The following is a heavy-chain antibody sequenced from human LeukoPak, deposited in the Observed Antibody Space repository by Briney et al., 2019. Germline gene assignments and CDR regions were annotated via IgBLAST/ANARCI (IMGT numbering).Heavy chain of an antibody. J-gene: IGHJ4*02. V-gene: IGHV1-2*02. D-gene: IGHD3-3*01. Sequence: ASVKVSCKASGYTFTVYYMHWVRQAPGQGLEWMGWINPNSGGTNYAQKFQGRVTMTRDTSISTAYMELSRLRSDDTAVYYCASQYYDFWSGYYGSDYWGQGTLVTVSS. CDR2: INPNSGGT. CDR3: ASQYYDFWSGYYGSDY. CDR1: GYTFTVYY.